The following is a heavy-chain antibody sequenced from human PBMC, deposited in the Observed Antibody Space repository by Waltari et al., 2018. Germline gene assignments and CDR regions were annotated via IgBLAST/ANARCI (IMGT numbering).Heavy chain of an antibody. J-gene: IGHJ4*02. CDR1: GFTFSGYR. V-gene: IGHV3-7*01. CDR2: INPDGSEK. Sequence: EVQVVESGGDLVQPGGSLRLSCAASGFTFSGYRMTWVRQAPGKGLEWVANINPDGSEKDYVDSVKGRFIISRDNAKNSVYLQMNSLRVEDTAVYYCARLHAANYWGQGTLVTVSP. CDR3: ARLHAANY.